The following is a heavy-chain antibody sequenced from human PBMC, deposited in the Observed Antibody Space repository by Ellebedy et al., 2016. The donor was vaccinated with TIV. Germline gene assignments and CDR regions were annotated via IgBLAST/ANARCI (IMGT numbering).Heavy chain of an antibody. V-gene: IGHV3-13*01. CDR1: GFTFSSYD. D-gene: IGHD2-2*01. J-gene: IGHJ4*02. Sequence: GESLKISCAASGFTFSSYDMHWVRQVTGKGLEWVSDIGTAGDTNYPGSVEGRFSISRENAKNSLCLQMNSLRAGDTAVYYCAKGGYCDSASCRYLEYWGQGTLVTVSS. CDR2: IGTAGDT. CDR3: AKGGYCDSASCRYLEY.